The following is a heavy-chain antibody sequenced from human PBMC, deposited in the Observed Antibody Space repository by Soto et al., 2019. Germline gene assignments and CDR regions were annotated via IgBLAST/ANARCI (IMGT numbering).Heavy chain of an antibody. Sequence: SVKVSCKASGFTFTISAVQCVLQSLGQRLDWIGCIVVGSGNTNYAQKFQERVTITRDMSTSTAYMELSSLRSEDTVVYYCAADQGLATAYGMDVWGQGTTVTVSS. D-gene: IGHD1-26*01. CDR2: IVVGSGNT. CDR1: GFTFTISA. CDR3: AADQGLATAYGMDV. V-gene: IGHV1-58*01. J-gene: IGHJ6*02.